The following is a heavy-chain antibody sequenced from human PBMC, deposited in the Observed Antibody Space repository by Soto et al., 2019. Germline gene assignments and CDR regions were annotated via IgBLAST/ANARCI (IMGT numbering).Heavy chain of an antibody. Sequence: QVQLVQSGAEVKKPGSSVKVSCKASGGTFSSYAISWVRQAPGQGLEWMGGIIPIFGTANYAQKFQGRVTITADESTSTAYMELSRLRSEDTAVYYCARSTTLYSGSYYDAFDIWGQGTMVTVSS. CDR1: GGTFSSYA. J-gene: IGHJ3*02. V-gene: IGHV1-69*01. CDR3: ARSTTLYSGSYYDAFDI. D-gene: IGHD1-26*01. CDR2: IIPIFGTA.